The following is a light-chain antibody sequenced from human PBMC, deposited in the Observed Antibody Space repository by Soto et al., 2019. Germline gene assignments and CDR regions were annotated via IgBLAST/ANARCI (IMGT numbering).Light chain of an antibody. CDR3: SSYTSISTWV. V-gene: IGLV2-14*03. CDR2: DVS. J-gene: IGLJ1*01. CDR1: SSDVGGYNY. Sequence: QSALTQPASVSGSPGQSITISCTGTSSDVGGYNYVSWYQHHPGKAPKLMIYDVSNRPSGVSNRFSGSKSGNTASLTISGLQAEDEADYYCSSYTSISTWVFGTGTKLTVL.